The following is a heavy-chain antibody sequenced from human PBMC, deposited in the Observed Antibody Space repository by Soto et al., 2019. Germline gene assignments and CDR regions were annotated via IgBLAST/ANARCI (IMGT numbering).Heavy chain of an antibody. J-gene: IGHJ6*02. CDR3: TRPHSYGMDV. CDR1: GFTFSGSA. Sequence: GGSLRLSCAASGFTFSGSAMHWVRQASGKGLEWVGRIRSKANSYATAYAASVKGRFTISRDDSKNTAYLQMNSLKTEDTAVYYCTRPHSYGMDVWGQGTTVTVSS. CDR2: IRSKANSYAT. V-gene: IGHV3-73*01.